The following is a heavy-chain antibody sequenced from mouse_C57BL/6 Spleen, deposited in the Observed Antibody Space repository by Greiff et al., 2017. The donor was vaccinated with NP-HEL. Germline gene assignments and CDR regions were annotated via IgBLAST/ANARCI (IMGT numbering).Heavy chain of an antibody. CDR1: GFTFSSYG. CDR2: ISSGGSYT. V-gene: IGHV5-6*01. Sequence: VQLKESGGDLVKPGGSLKLSCAASGFTFSSYGMSWVRQTPDKRLEWVATISSGGSYTYYPDSVKGRFTISRDNAKNTLYLQMSSLKSEDTAMYYCARQDYSNYVMFAYWGQGTLVTVSA. J-gene: IGHJ3*01. D-gene: IGHD2-5*01. CDR3: ARQDYSNYVMFAY.